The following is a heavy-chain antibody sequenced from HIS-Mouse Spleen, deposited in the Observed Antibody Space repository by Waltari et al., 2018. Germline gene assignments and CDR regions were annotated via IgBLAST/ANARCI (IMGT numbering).Heavy chain of an antibody. Sequence: QLQLQESGPGLVKPSETLSLTCTVSGGSISSSSYYWGWIRPPPGKGLEWIGGIYYSASTFSNPSLKSRVTISVDTSKNQFSLKLSSVTAADTAVYYCAREIPYSSSWYDWYFDLWGRGTLVTVSS. CDR1: GGSISSSSYY. J-gene: IGHJ2*01. CDR3: AREIPYSSSWYDWYFDL. V-gene: IGHV4-39*07. CDR2: IYYSAST. D-gene: IGHD6-13*01.